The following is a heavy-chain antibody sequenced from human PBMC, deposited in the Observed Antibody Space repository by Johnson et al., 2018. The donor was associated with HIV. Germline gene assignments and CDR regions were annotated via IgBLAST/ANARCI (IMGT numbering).Heavy chain of an antibody. Sequence: VQLVESGGGLVQPGGSLRLSCAASGFTFSSYAMSWVRQAPGKGLEWVSGINWNGGSTGYADSVKGRFTISRDNAKNSLYLQINSLRAEDTAVYYCARERGYSSVLWKLSEDAFDIWGQGTMVTVSS. J-gene: IGHJ3*02. CDR2: INWNGGST. V-gene: IGHV3-20*04. D-gene: IGHD6-19*01. CDR1: GFTFSSYA. CDR3: ARERGYSSVLWKLSEDAFDI.